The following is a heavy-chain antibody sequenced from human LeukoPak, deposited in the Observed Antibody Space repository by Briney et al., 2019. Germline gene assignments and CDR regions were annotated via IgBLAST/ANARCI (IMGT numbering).Heavy chain of an antibody. CDR2: IYDRGTT. CDR1: GGSISSFF. J-gene: IGHJ3*02. CDR3: ACRTTVTTLNAFDI. Sequence: SETLSLTCTVSGGSISSFFWSWIRQPPGKGLEWIGFIYDRGTTNYNPSLKSRVTMSVDTSKNQFSLKLSSVTAADTAVYYCACRTTVTTLNAFDIWGQGTMVTVSS. V-gene: IGHV4-59*12. D-gene: IGHD4-17*01.